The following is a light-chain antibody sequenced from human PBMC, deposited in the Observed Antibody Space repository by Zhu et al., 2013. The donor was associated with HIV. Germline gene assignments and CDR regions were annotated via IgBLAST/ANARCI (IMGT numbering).Light chain of an antibody. CDR3: QQYSDYIRT. CDR1: QGIFGW. Sequence: DIQMTQSPSTLSASIGDRVSITCRASQGIFGWLAWYQQKPGKAPKLLIYKASSLQSGVPSRFSGSGSGTEFTLTITCLQSEDFATYYCQQYSDYIRTFGQGTKVEIK. CDR2: KAS. V-gene: IGKV1-5*03. J-gene: IGKJ1*01.